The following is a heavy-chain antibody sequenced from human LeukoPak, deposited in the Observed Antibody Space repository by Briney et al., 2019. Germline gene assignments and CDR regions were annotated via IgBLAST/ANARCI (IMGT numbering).Heavy chain of an antibody. D-gene: IGHD6-13*01. J-gene: IGHJ4*02. V-gene: IGHV3-30-3*01. Sequence: PGGSLRLSCAASGFTFSSYAMHWVRQAPGKGLEWVAVISYDGSNKYYADSVKGRFTISRDNSKNTLYLQMNSLRAEDTAVYYCARDYGSSWFDYWGQGTLVTVSP. CDR1: GFTFSSYA. CDR3: ARDYGSSWFDY. CDR2: ISYDGSNK.